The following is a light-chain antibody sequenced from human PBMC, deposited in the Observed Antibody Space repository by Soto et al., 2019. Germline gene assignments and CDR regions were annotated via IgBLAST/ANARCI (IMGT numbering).Light chain of an antibody. V-gene: IGLV1-51*01. CDR1: RSNIGTNY. Sequence: QSVLTQPPSVSAAPRQKVTISCSGSRSNIGTNYLAWYRHLPGTAPKLLIYDDDKRPSGIPDRFSGSKSGTSATLGITGLQTGDEADYYGGTWDASLGVGVFGGGTKLTVL. CDR3: GTWDASLGVGV. CDR2: DDD. J-gene: IGLJ3*02.